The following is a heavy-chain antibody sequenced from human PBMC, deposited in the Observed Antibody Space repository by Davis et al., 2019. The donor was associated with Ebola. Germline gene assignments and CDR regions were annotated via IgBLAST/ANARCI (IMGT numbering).Heavy chain of an antibody. V-gene: IGHV5-51*01. J-gene: IGHJ6*02. CDR2: IYPGDSDT. CDR1: GYSFTSYW. D-gene: IGHD6-13*01. Sequence: GESLKISCTGSGYSFTSYWIGWVRQMPGKGLEWMGIIYPGDSDTRYSPSFQGQVTISADKSISTAYLQWSSLKASDTAMYYCARHRYSSNWSDGMDVWGQGTTVTVSS. CDR3: ARHRYSSNWSDGMDV.